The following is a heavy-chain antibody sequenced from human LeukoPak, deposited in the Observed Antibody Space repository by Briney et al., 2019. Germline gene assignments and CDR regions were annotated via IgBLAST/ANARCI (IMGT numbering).Heavy chain of an antibody. D-gene: IGHD2-15*01. CDR2: ISSSGSTI. Sequence: GGSLRLSCAASGFTFSSYEMNWVRQAPGKGLEWVSYISSSGSTIYYADSVKGRFTISRDNAKNSLDLQMNSLRAEDTAVYYCARAVLLRYRPSDYYGMDVWGKWTTDTVSS. CDR3: ARAVLLRYRPSDYYGMDV. CDR1: GFTFSSYE. J-gene: IGHJ6*04. V-gene: IGHV3-48*03.